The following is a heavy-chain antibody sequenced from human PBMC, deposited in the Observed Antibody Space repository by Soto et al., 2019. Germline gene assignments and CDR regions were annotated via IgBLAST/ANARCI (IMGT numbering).Heavy chain of an antibody. Sequence: EVQLVESGGGLVKPGGSLRLSCAASGFTFSSYSMNWVRQAPGKGLEWVSSISSSSSYIYYADSVKGRFTISRDNAKNSLYLQLNSLRAEGTAVYSSASVGGQLVRGFDYWGQGTVVTGSS. V-gene: IGHV3-21*01. CDR3: ASVGGQLVRGFDY. D-gene: IGHD6-6*01. J-gene: IGHJ4*02. CDR2: ISSSSSYI. CDR1: GFTFSSYS.